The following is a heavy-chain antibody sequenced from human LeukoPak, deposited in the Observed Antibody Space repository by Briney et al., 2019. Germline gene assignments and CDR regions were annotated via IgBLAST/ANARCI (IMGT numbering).Heavy chain of an antibody. V-gene: IGHV4-38-2*01. CDR1: GYSISSGYY. CDR3: ARSYSGYDRPCGY. Sequence: SETLSLTCAVSGYSISSGYYWGWIRQPPGKGLEWIGSIYHSGSTYYNPSLKSRGTISVDTAKNQFSLKLSSVTAADTAVYYCARSYSGYDRPCGYWGQGTLVTVSS. J-gene: IGHJ4*02. D-gene: IGHD5-12*01. CDR2: IYHSGST.